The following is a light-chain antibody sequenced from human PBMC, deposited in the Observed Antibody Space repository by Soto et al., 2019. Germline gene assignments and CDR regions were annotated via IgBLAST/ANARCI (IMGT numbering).Light chain of an antibody. CDR1: SGHNSYA. CDR2: LNSDGSH. CDR3: QTWSTDILV. Sequence: QLVLTQPPSASASLGASVKLTCTLSSGHNSYAIAWHQQQPEKGPRYLMKLNSDGSHSKGDGIPDRFSGSSSGAERYLTISSLQSEDEADYYCQTWSTDILVFGGRTKVTVL. J-gene: IGLJ3*02. V-gene: IGLV4-69*01.